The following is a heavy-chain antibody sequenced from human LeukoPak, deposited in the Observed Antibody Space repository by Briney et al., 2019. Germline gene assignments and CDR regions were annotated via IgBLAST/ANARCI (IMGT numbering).Heavy chain of an antibody. CDR2: ISGSGGST. J-gene: IGHJ5*02. D-gene: IGHD4-17*01. CDR3: AKSLTVTTGRVPNWFDP. V-gene: IGHV3-23*01. CDR1: GFTFSSYA. Sequence: GGSLRLSCAASGFTFSSYAMSWVRQAPGKGLEWVSAISGSGGSTYYADSVKGRFTISRDKSKNTLYLQMNSLRAEDTAVYYCAKSLTVTTGRVPNWFDPWGQGTLVTVSS.